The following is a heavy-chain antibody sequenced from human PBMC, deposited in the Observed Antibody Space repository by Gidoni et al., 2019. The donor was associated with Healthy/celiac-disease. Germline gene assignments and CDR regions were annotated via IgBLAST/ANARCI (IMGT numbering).Heavy chain of an antibody. CDR3: ASVGYGDYRDY. CDR1: GGSFSGYY. Sequence: QVQLQQWGAGLLKPSETLSLTCAVYGGSFSGYYWSWIRQPPGKGLEWIGEINQSGSTNYNPSLKSRVTISVDTSKNQFSLKLSSVTAADTAVYYCASVGYGDYRDYWGQGTLVTVSS. D-gene: IGHD4-17*01. V-gene: IGHV4-34*01. J-gene: IGHJ4*02. CDR2: INQSGST.